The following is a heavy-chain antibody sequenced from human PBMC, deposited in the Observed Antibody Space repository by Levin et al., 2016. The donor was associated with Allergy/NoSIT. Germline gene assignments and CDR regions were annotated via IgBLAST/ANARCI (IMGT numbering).Heavy chain of an antibody. V-gene: IGHV3-23*01. CDR1: GFTFSSYA. CDR2: ISGSGGST. J-gene: IGHJ6*02. Sequence: GESLKISCAASGFTFSSYAMSWVRQAPGKGLEWVSAISGSGGSTYYADSVKGRFTISRDNSKNTLYLQMNSLRAEDTAVYYCAKAYRSVGATYRSYYYYGMDVWGQGTTVTVSS. CDR3: AKAYRSVGATYRSYYYYGMDV. D-gene: IGHD1-26*01.